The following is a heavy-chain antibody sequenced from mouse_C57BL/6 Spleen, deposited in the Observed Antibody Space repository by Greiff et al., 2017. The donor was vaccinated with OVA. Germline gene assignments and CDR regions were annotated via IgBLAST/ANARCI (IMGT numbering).Heavy chain of an antibody. CDR3: ARGGLRPSYCGFDV. CDR1: GFTFSDYY. J-gene: IGHJ1*03. D-gene: IGHD1-2*01. CDR2: LNYDGSST. Sequence: DVHLVESEGGLVQPGSSMKLSCTASGFTFSDYYMAWVRQVPEKGLELVANLNYDGSSTYYLDSLKSRFIISRDNATNILYLQMSSLKSEDTATYYCARGGLRPSYCGFDVWGTGTTVTVSS. V-gene: IGHV5-16*01.